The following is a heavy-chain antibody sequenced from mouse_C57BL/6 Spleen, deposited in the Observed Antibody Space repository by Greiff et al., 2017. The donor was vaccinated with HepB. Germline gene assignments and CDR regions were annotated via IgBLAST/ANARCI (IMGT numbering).Heavy chain of an antibody. Sequence: QVHVKQSGPGLVQPSQSLSITCTVSGFSLTSYGVHWVRQSPGKGLEWLGVIWSGGSTDYNAAFISRLSISKDNSKSQVFFKMNSLQADDTAIYYCARTRGPYGNYDAMDYWGQGTSVTVSS. CDR1: GFSLTSYG. D-gene: IGHD2-1*01. CDR2: IWSGGST. J-gene: IGHJ4*01. CDR3: ARTRGPYGNYDAMDY. V-gene: IGHV2-2*01.